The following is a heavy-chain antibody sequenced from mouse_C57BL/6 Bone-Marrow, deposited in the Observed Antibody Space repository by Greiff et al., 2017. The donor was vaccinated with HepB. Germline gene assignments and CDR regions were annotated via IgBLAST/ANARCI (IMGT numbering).Heavy chain of an antibody. CDR3: ARTHYYGSSYGY. Sequence: QVQLQQPGAELVKLGASVKLSCKASGYTFTSYWMHWVQQRPGQGLEWIGMLHPNSGSTNYNEKFKSKATLTVDQSSSTAYMQLSSLTSEDSAGYYCARTHYYGSSYGYWGEGTTLTVSS. CDR1: GYTFTSYW. CDR2: LHPNSGST. D-gene: IGHD1-1*01. V-gene: IGHV1-64*01. J-gene: IGHJ2*01.